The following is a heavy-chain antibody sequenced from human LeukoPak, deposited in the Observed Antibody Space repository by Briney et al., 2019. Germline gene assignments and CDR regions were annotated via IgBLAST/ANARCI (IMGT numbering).Heavy chain of an antibody. D-gene: IGHD3-22*01. CDR3: ARDYYDSSGYYTAREPYYFDY. CDR2: IIPILGIA. Sequence: SVKVSCKASGGTFSSYAISRVRQAPGQGLEWMGRIIPILGIANYAQKFQGRVTITADKSTSTAYMELSSLRSEDTAVYYCARDYYDSSGYYTAREPYYFDYWGQGTLVTVSS. V-gene: IGHV1-69*04. J-gene: IGHJ4*02. CDR1: GGTFSSYA.